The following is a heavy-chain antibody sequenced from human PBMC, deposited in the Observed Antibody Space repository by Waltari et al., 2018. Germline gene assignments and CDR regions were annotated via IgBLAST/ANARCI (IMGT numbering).Heavy chain of an antibody. J-gene: IGHJ1*01. D-gene: IGHD4-17*01. CDR3: ARDGYGHSALFQYFQH. CDR1: GFTVSSNY. CDR2: IYSGGST. Sequence: EVQLVESGGGLIQPGGSLRLSCAASGFTVSSNYMSWVRQAPGKGLEWVSVIYSGGSTYYADSVKGRFTISRDNSKNTLYLQMNSLRAEDTAVYYCARDGYGHSALFQYFQHWGQGTLVTVSS. V-gene: IGHV3-53*01.